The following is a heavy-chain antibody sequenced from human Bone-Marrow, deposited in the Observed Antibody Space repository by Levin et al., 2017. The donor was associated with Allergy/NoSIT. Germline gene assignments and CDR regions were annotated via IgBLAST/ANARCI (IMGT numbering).Heavy chain of an antibody. V-gene: IGHV3-53*01. J-gene: IGHJ4*02. CDR3: TGGPSGVRG. CDR1: GFTVSNNY. D-gene: IGHD3-16*01. CDR2: IYSVGTT. Sequence: ETLSLTCAVSGFTVSNNYMSWVRQAPGAGLEWVSLIYSVGTTYYADSVKGRFTISRDNSRNTLYLQMNSLRAEDTAVFYCTGGPSGVRGWGQGTLVTVSS.